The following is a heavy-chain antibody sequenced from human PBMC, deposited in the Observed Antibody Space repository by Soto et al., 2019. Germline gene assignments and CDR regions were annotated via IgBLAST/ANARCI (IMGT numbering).Heavy chain of an antibody. CDR3: ARDGNTFDI. V-gene: IGHV3-48*02. Sequence: EVRLVESGGGLVQPGGSLRLSCAVSGFTFSIYSMNWVRQAPGRGLEWLSYISSSSSTIYYADSVKGRFTISRDNAKNSLYLQMNSPRDEDTAVYYCARDGNTFDIWGQGTMVTVSS. J-gene: IGHJ3*02. CDR2: ISSSSSTI. CDR1: GFTFSIYS. D-gene: IGHD1-26*01.